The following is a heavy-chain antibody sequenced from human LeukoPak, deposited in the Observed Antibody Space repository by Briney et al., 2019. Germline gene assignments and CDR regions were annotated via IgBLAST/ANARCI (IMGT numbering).Heavy chain of an antibody. Sequence: GGSLRLSCAASGFTFSSYWMSWVRQAPGKGLEWVANIKQDGSEKYYVDSVKGRFTISRDNAKNSLYLQMNSLRAEDTAVYYCAREDIVVVPAANVYYYYGMDVWGKGTTVTVSS. D-gene: IGHD2-2*01. CDR3: AREDIVVVPAANVYYYYGMDV. V-gene: IGHV3-7*03. CDR1: GFTFSSYW. CDR2: IKQDGSEK. J-gene: IGHJ6*04.